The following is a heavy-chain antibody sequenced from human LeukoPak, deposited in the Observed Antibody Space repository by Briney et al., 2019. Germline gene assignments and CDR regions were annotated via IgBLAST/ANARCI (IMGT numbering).Heavy chain of an antibody. Sequence: GGSLRLSCAASGFTFTSYGMHWVRQAPGKGLEWVAVISYDGRTKYYADAMKGRFTISRDNSKNTLYLQMNSLGAEDTAVYVCAKDATSWYYFDYWGQGTLVTVSS. CDR3: AKDATSWYYFDY. CDR1: GFTFTSYG. V-gene: IGHV3-30*18. J-gene: IGHJ4*02. D-gene: IGHD2-2*01. CDR2: ISYDGRTK.